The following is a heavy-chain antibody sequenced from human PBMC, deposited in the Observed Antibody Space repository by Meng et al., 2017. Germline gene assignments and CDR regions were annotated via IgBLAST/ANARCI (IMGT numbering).Heavy chain of an antibody. CDR2: INPSGGST. CDR1: GYTFTSYY. J-gene: IGHJ3*02. D-gene: IGHD3-22*01. Sequence: ASVKVSCKASGYTFTSYYMHWVRQAPGQGLEWMGIINPSGGSTGYAQKFQGRVTMTRDTSTSTVYMELSSLRSEDTAVYYCARRTRNTMIVVDDAFDIWGQGTMVTVSS. CDR3: ARRTRNTMIVVDDAFDI. V-gene: IGHV1-46*01.